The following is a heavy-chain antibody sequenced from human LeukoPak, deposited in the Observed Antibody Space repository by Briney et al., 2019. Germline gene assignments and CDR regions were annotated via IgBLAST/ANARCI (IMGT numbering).Heavy chain of an antibody. J-gene: IGHJ5*02. CDR1: GFTFSSYG. D-gene: IGHD6-19*01. CDR2: ISYDGSNK. CDR3: ASIAVAGTWFDH. V-gene: IGHV3-30*03. Sequence: PGGSLRLSCAASGFTFSSYGMHWVRQAPGKGLEWVAVISYDGSNKYYADSVKGRFTISRDNSKNTLYLQMNSLRAEDTAVYYCASIAVAGTWFDHWGQGTLVTVSS.